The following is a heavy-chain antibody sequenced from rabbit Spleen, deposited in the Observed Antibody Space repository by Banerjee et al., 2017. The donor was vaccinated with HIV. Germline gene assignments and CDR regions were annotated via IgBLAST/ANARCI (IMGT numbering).Heavy chain of an antibody. D-gene: IGHD7-1*01. J-gene: IGHJ6*01. Sequence: QEQLVESGGGLVKPGASLTLICTASGFSFSSGYDMSWVRQAPGKGLEWIACVYAGSSGSTYSATWAKGRFTISKTSSTTVALQMASLTAADTATYFCARDTGASFSADGMDLWGPGTLVTVS. CDR1: GFSFSSGYD. CDR2: VYAGSSGST. V-gene: IGHV1S45*01. CDR3: ARDTGASFSADGMDL.